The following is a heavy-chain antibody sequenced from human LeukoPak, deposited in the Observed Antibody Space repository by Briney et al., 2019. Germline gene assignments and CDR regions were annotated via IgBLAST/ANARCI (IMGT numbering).Heavy chain of an antibody. CDR2: IYYSGST. D-gene: IGHD6-13*01. CDR3: ARRGLAGPPDY. Sequence: SETLSLTCTVSGGSISSSSYYWGWIRQPPGKGLEWIGSIYYSGSTYYNPSLKSRVTISVDTSKNQFSPKLSSVTAADTAVYYCARRGLAGPPDYWGQGTLVTVSS. CDR1: GGSISSSSYY. J-gene: IGHJ4*02. V-gene: IGHV4-39*01.